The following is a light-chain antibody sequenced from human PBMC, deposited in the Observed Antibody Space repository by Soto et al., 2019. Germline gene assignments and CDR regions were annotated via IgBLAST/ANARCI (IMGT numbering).Light chain of an antibody. J-gene: IGLJ1*01. CDR3: SSYTTTGTQV. Sequence: TQPASVSVSPSQTSSLSCTGTTSDVGGFDYVSWYQQHPGKVPKLMIFDVSSRPSGVSDRFSGSKSGNTASLNISGLQAEDEADYYCSSYTTTGTQVFGTGTMV. CDR1: TSDVGGFDY. CDR2: DVS. V-gene: IGLV2-14*03.